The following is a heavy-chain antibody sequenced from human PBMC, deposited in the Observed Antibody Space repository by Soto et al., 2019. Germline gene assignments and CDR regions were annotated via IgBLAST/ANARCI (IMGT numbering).Heavy chain of an antibody. CDR1: GYTFTTYG. Sequence: QVHLVQSGAEVRKPGASVKVSCKGSGYTFTTYGITWVRQAPGQGLEWMGWISAHNDNTNYAQKVQGGVTVTRDTSTSTAYMELRNLRSDDTAVYYCARGRYGDYWGQGALVTVSS. D-gene: IGHD1-1*01. J-gene: IGHJ4*02. V-gene: IGHV1-18*01. CDR3: ARGRYGDY. CDR2: ISAHNDNT.